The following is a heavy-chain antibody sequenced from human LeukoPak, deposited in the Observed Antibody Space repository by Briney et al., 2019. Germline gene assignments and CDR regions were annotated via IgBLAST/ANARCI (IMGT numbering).Heavy chain of an antibody. V-gene: IGHV4-4*02. D-gene: IGHD3-22*01. Sequence: PSETLSLTCSVSGASNTSYAWWSWVRQPPGKGLEWIGEIHLNGITNYNPSLKSRVTMSIDKSKNHFSLNLSSVTAADTAVYYCARVISSAWRQNDLWGQGTLVTVSS. J-gene: IGHJ5*02. CDR1: GASNTSYAW. CDR2: IHLNGIT. CDR3: ARVISSAWRQNDL.